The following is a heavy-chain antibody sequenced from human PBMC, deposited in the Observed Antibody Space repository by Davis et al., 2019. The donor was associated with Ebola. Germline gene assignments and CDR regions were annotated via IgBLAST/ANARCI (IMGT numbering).Heavy chain of an antibody. J-gene: IGHJ5*02. CDR3: ARVRTGYYFDSSDSPSWFDP. D-gene: IGHD3-22*01. V-gene: IGHV1-69*13. CDR2: IIPIFRSP. CDR1: GYTFTNYY. Sequence: SVKVSCKAFGYTFTNYYLHWVRQAPGQGLEWMGGIIPIFRSPKYAQKFQGRLTITADESTKTTYMELSSLRSEDTAMYYCARVRTGYYFDSSDSPSWFDPWGLGTLVIVSS.